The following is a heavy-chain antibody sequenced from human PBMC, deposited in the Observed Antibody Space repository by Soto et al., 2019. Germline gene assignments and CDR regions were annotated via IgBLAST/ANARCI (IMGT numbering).Heavy chain of an antibody. V-gene: IGHV1-69*02. D-gene: IGHD4-4*01. Sequence: QVQLVQSGAEVKKPGSSVKVSCKASGGTFSSYNFSWVRQAPGQGLEWMGRIIPMVAIANYAPKFQGRLTITADKSTNPAYMELSGLIAEDTAVYYCASSSTVAYVYWCQGTRVTVSS. CDR1: GGTFSSYN. CDR3: ASSSTVAYVY. CDR2: IIPMVAIA. J-gene: IGHJ4*02.